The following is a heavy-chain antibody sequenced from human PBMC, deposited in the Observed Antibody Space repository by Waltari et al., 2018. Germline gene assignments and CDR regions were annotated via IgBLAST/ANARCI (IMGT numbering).Heavy chain of an antibody. Sequence: QVQLQQWGAGLLKPSETLSLTCAVYGGSFSGYYWSWIRQPPGKGLEWIGEINHSGSSNYNPSLKSRVTRSVDTSKHQFSLKLSSVTAADTAVYYCARLFSGWYLGDLWDYWGQGTLVTVSS. V-gene: IGHV4-34*01. CDR1: GGSFSGYY. CDR3: ARLFSGWYLGDLWDY. CDR2: INHSGSS. J-gene: IGHJ4*02. D-gene: IGHD6-19*01.